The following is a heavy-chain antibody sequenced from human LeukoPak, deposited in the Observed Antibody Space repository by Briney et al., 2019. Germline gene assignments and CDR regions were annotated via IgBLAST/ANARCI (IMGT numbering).Heavy chain of an antibody. V-gene: IGHV3-74*01. CDR2: INSDGSST. CDR3: ARGSIVATISDYYGMDV. J-gene: IGHJ6*02. Sequence: GGSLRLSCAASGFTFSSYWMPWVRHAPGKGLVWVSRINSDGSSTSYADSVKGRFTISRDNAKNTLYLQMNSLRAEDTAVYYCARGSIVATISDYYGMDVWGQGTTVTVSS. D-gene: IGHD5-12*01. CDR1: GFTFSSYW.